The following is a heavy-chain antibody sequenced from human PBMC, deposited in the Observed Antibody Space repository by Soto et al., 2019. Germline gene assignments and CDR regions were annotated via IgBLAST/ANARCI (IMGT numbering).Heavy chain of an antibody. Sequence: GESLKISGKGSGYSFTSYRISWVRQMPGKGLEWMGRIDPSDSYTNYSPSFQGHVTISADKSISTAYLQWSSLKASDTAMYYCASCGKAGFTLYGMDVWGQGTTVTVSS. J-gene: IGHJ6*02. CDR1: GYSFTSYR. V-gene: IGHV5-10-1*01. D-gene: IGHD6-13*01. CDR2: IDPSDSYT. CDR3: ASCGKAGFTLYGMDV.